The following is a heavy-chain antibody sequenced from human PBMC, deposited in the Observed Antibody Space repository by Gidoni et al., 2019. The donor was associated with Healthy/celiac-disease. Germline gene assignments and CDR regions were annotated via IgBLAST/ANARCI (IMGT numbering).Heavy chain of an antibody. J-gene: IGHJ4*02. CDR1: GFTFSSYG. Sequence: QVQLVESGGGVVQPGRSLSLSCAASGFTFSSYGMHWVRQAPGKGLECVAVISSDGSNKYYADSVKGRFTISRDNSKNTLYLQMNSLRAEDTAVYYCAKLAVAGTVDYWGQGTLVTVSS. CDR3: AKLAVAGTVDY. CDR2: ISSDGSNK. D-gene: IGHD6-19*01. V-gene: IGHV3-30*18.